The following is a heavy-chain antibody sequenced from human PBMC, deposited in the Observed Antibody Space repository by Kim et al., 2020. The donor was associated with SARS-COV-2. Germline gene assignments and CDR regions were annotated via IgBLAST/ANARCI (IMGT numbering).Heavy chain of an antibody. V-gene: IGHV3-23*01. J-gene: IGHJ6*02. D-gene: IGHD3-3*01. Sequence: GGSLRLSCAASGFTFSSYAMSWVRQAPGKGLEWVSAISGSGGSTYYADSVKGRFTISRDNSKNTLYLQMNSLRAEDTAVYYCAKGFWSGWKQSPLGYGMDVWGQGTTVTVSS. CDR3: AKGFWSGWKQSPLGYGMDV. CDR2: ISGSGGST. CDR1: GFTFSSYA.